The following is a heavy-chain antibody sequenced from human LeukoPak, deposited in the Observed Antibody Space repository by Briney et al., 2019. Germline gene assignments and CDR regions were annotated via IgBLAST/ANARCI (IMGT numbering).Heavy chain of an antibody. Sequence: PGGSLRLSCTASGFTFGDYAMSWVRQAPGKGLEWVSSISSSSSYIYHADSVKGRFTISRDNAKNSLYLQMNSLRAEDTAVYYCARDPPTSHDFDYWGQGTLVTVSS. CDR1: GFTFGDYA. CDR3: ARDPPTSHDFDY. V-gene: IGHV3-21*01. CDR2: ISSSSSYI. D-gene: IGHD2-2*01. J-gene: IGHJ4*02.